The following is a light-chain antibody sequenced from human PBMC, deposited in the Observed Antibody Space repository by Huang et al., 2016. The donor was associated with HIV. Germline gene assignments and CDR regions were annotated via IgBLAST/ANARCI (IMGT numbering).Light chain of an antibody. CDR2: GAS. J-gene: IGKJ4*01. CDR3: QQYGSFPPRLT. V-gene: IGKV3-20*01. Sequence: EIVLTQSPGTLSLSPGQTATLSCRASQSVHNSYLAWYQQTPGQAPRLLIYGASRRATDIPDRFSGDGSGTDFTLTITRLEPEDFAVYYCQQYGSFPPRLTFGGGTKVEIK. CDR1: QSVHNSY.